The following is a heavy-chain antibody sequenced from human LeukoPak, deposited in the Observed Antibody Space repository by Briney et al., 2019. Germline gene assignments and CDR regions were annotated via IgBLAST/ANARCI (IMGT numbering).Heavy chain of an antibody. D-gene: IGHD2-15*01. Sequence: PSETLSLTCTVSGASITSYYWSWIRQPPGKGLEWIGNIYYSGTTNYNPSLKSRVTTSVDMSKSHFSLKLTSVTAADTAVYYCARRHQVTSYSPYAFDIWGLGTMVTVSS. CDR2: IYYSGTT. V-gene: IGHV4-59*08. J-gene: IGHJ3*02. CDR1: GASITSYY. CDR3: ARRHQVTSYSPYAFDI.